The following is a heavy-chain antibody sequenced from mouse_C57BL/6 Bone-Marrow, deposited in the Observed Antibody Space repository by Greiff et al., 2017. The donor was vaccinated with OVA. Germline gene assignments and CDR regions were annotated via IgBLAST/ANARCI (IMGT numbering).Heavy chain of an antibody. CDR1: GFTFSDYG. J-gene: IGHJ2*01. D-gene: IGHD2-4*01. V-gene: IGHV5-17*01. CDR2: ISSGSSTI. CDR3: ARSDYDYFDY. Sequence: EVKLMESGGGLVKPGGSLKLSCAASGFTFSDYGMHWVRQAPEKGLEWVAYISSGSSTIYYADTVKGRFTISRDNAKNTLFLQMTSQRSEDEAMYYCARSDYDYFDYWGQGTTLTVSS.